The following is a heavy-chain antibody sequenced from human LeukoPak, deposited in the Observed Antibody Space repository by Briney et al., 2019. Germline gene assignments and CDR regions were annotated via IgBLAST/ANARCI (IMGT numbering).Heavy chain of an antibody. CDR3: AKRMGGSGYYYY. V-gene: IGHV3-23*01. Sequence: PGGSLRLSCAASGFTFSSYGMSWVRQAPGKGLEWVSAISGSGGSTYYADSVKGRFTISRDNSKNTLYLQMNSLRAEDTAVYYCAKRMGGSGYYYYWGQGTLVTVSS. D-gene: IGHD3-22*01. CDR1: GFTFSSYG. CDR2: ISGSGGST. J-gene: IGHJ4*02.